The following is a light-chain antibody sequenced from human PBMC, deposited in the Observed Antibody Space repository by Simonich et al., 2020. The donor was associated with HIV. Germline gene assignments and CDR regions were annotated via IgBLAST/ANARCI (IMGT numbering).Light chain of an antibody. CDR1: KLGYQY. CDR3: QAWDSSTVV. V-gene: IGLV3-1*01. Sequence: SYEVTQPPSVSVSPGQTASIPSSGHKLGYQYASWSQQKAGQPPVLVIYQDATRPSGIPERFSGSNAGNTAILTISGTQAMDEADYYCQAWDSSTVVFGGGTKLTVL. J-gene: IGLJ2*01. CDR2: QDA.